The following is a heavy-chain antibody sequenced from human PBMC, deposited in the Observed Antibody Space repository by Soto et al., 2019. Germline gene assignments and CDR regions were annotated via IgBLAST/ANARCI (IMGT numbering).Heavy chain of an antibody. CDR3: AKDMAYGGNSGPFDY. CDR2: IFWDGSNT. J-gene: IGHJ4*02. CDR1: GLTFDDYT. Sequence: EVQLVESGGVVVQPGGSLRLSCAASGLTFDDYTMHWVRQAPGKGLEWVSLIFWDGSNTHYADSVKGRFTISRDNRKNSRYLQMDRLRTEDTALYYCAKDMAYGGNSGPFDYWGQGTLVTVSS. D-gene: IGHD4-17*01. V-gene: IGHV3-43*01.